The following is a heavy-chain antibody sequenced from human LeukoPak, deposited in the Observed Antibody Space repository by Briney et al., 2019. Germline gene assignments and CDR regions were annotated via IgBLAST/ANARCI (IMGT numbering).Heavy chain of an antibody. CDR1: GFTFSSYG. J-gene: IGHJ6*02. Sequence: PGGSLRLSCAASGFTFSSYGMHWVRQAPGKGLEWVAVIWYGGSNKYYADSVKGRFTISRDNSKNTLYLQMNSLRAEDTAVYYCARDCSSTSCKGYYYGMDVWGQGTTVTVSS. CDR3: ARDCSSTSCKGYYYGMDV. D-gene: IGHD2-2*01. CDR2: IWYGGSNK. V-gene: IGHV3-33*01.